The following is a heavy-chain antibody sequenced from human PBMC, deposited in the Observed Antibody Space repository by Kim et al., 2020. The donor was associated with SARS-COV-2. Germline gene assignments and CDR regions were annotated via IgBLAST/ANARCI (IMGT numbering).Heavy chain of an antibody. V-gene: IGHV4-61*01. J-gene: IGHJ6*02. CDR1: GGSVSSGSYY. D-gene: IGHD6-13*01. CDR2: IYYSGST. CDR3: ARDLRVAAAASYYYYYYGMDV. Sequence: SETLSLTCTVSGGSVSSGSYYWSWIRQPPGKGLEWIGYIYYSGSTNYNPSLKSRVTISVDTSKNQFSLKLSSVTAADTAVYYCARDLRVAAAASYYYYYYGMDVWGQGTTVTVSS.